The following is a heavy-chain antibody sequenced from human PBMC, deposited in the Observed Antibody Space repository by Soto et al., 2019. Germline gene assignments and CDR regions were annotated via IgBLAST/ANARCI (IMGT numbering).Heavy chain of an antibody. Sequence: EVQLLESGGGLVQPGGSLRLSCAASGFTFSSYAMSWVRQAPGKGLEWVSAISGSGGSTYYADSVKGRFTISRDNSKNTLYLQMNSLRAEDTAVYYCAKVGGFSDGSGMRNYYGMDVWGQGTTVTVSS. V-gene: IGHV3-23*01. CDR3: AKVGGFSDGSGMRNYYGMDV. CDR1: GFTFSSYA. J-gene: IGHJ6*02. D-gene: IGHD3-10*01. CDR2: ISGSGGST.